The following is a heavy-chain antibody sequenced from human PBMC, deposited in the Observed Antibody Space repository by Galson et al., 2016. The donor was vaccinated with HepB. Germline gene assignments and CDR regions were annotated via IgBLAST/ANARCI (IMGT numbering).Heavy chain of an antibody. Sequence: SETLSLTCTVSGGSVSSGDYYWTWIRQPPGKTLEWIGYIYYTGSTYYNPSLKSRVTISIDTYNDQFSLILTSVTAADTAVYYCVRGENYDRSPYSYWGQGALVTVSS. CDR3: VRGENYDRSPYSY. J-gene: IGHJ4*02. D-gene: IGHD3-22*01. CDR2: IYYTGST. CDR1: GGSVSSGDYY. V-gene: IGHV4-61*08.